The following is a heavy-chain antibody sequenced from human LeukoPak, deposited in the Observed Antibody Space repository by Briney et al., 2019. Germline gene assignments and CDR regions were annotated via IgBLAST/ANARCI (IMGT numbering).Heavy chain of an antibody. D-gene: IGHD3-22*01. CDR2: ISHDGSNT. CDR3: AREGYYAFDI. CDR1: GFTFSYYP. V-gene: IGHV3-30*04. Sequence: GGSLRLSCVASGFTFSYYPMHWVRQAPGKGLEWVSLISHDGSNTDNADSVKDRFTISRDNSQNTLSLQMSSLRAEDSAVYYCAREGYYAFDIWGQGTMVTVSS. J-gene: IGHJ3*02.